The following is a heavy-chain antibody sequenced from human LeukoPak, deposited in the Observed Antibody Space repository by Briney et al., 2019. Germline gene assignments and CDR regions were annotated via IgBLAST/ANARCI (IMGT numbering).Heavy chain of an antibody. CDR1: GFTFTDTY. CDR2: ISPSGTDI. D-gene: IGHD3-10*01. CDR3: VKDLMRDIWFGES. J-gene: IGHJ5*02. V-gene: IGHV3-11*04. Sequence: GGSLRLSCAVSGFTFTDTYMTWIRQAPGKGLESLSYISPSGTDISYADSVKGRFTISRDNAKNSLYLQMKSLRAEDTAVYYCVKDLMRDIWFGESWGQGTLVTVSS.